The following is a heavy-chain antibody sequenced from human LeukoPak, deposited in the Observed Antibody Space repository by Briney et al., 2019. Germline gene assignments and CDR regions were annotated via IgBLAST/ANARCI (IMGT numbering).Heavy chain of an antibody. V-gene: IGHV3-30*18. Sequence: GGSLRLSCVTSGFTFSRYAMHWVRQAPGKGLQWVTVTSYDGSDTYYADSVKGRFTLSRDSSTNTVYLQMDNLRTEDTAIYYCAKERGLRVSGISDYWGQGTLVTVSS. J-gene: IGHJ4*02. D-gene: IGHD5-12*01. CDR3: AKERGLRVSGISDY. CDR1: GFTFSRYA. CDR2: TSYDGSDT.